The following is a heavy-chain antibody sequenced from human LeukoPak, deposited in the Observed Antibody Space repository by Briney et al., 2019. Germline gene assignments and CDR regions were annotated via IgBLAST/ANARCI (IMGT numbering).Heavy chain of an antibody. D-gene: IGHD1-26*01. CDR3: ARGVGPRYFDL. J-gene: IGHJ2*01. Sequence: ASVKVSCKASGYTFTGYYMHWVRQAPGQGLQWMGWINPNGGDTNYAQKFQGRVTMTRDTSISTAYMELSRLRSDDTAVYYCARGVGPRYFDLWGRGTLVTVSS. CDR1: GYTFTGYY. CDR2: INPNGGDT. V-gene: IGHV1-2*02.